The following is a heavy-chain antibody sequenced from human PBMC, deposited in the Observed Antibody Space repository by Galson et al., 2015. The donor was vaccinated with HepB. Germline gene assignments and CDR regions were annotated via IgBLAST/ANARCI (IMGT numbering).Heavy chain of an antibody. CDR2: ISSNGGST. Sequence: SLRLSCAASGFTFSSYAMHWVRQAPGKGLEYVSAISSNGGSTYYADSVKGRFTISRDNSKNTLYLQMSSLRAEDTAVYYCVKDEDFWSGPADYWGQGTLVTVSS. V-gene: IGHV3-64D*06. J-gene: IGHJ4*02. CDR3: VKDEDFWSGPADY. CDR1: GFTFSSYA. D-gene: IGHD3-3*01.